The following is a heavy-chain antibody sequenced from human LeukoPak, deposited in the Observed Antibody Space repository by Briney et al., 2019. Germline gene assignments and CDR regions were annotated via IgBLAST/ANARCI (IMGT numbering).Heavy chain of an antibody. CDR1: GFRFSDYS. V-gene: IGHV3-48*01. CDR3: AKDYKYAFDN. D-gene: IGHD5-24*01. J-gene: IGHJ4*02. Sequence: GGSLRLSCAASGFRFSDYSMNWVRQAPGKGLEWISYIGISSGNTNYADSVKGRFTISGDKAKNSLYLQMNSLRVEDTAVYYCAKDYKYAFDNWGQGTLVTVSS. CDR2: IGISSGNT.